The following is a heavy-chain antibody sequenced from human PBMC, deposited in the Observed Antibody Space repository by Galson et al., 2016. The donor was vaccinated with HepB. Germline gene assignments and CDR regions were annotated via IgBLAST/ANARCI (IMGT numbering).Heavy chain of an antibody. CDR1: GFTFSTYW. D-gene: IGHD1-20*01. V-gene: IGHV3-74*01. CDR3: ARDNWDDAGCSVDH. J-gene: IGHJ4*02. Sequence: SLRLSCAASGFTFSTYWVRWVRQAPGKGLVWLSRVNTDGSGADYADSVKGRFTISRDNPKNTLYLEMNSLRAEDTAVYYCARDNWDDAGCSVDHWGQGTLVTVSS. CDR2: VNTDGSGA.